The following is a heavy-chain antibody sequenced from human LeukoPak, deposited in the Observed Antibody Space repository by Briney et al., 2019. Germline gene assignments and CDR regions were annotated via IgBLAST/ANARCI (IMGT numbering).Heavy chain of an antibody. CDR2: IYYSGST. J-gene: IGHJ4*02. D-gene: IGHD3-10*01. V-gene: IGHV4-59*12. Sequence: SETLSLTCTVSGGSISSYYWSWIRQPPGKGLEWIGYIYYSGSTNYNPSLKSRVTISVDTSKNQFSLKLSSVTAADTAVYYCARRAYYYGSGSYYADYWGQGTLVTVSS. CDR1: GGSISSYY. CDR3: ARRAYYYGSGSYYADY.